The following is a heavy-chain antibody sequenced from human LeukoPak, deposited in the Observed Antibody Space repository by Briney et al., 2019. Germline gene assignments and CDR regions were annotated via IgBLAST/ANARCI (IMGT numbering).Heavy chain of an antibody. V-gene: IGHV3-48*03. CDR1: GFTFSDYE. D-gene: IGHD1-1*01. CDR2: ISSSGSNN. J-gene: IGHJ4*02. CDR3: ANRVPFDY. Sequence: PGGSLRLACAASGFTFSDYEMNWVRQAPGKGLEWVSYISSSGSNNNYADSVKGRFTIYRANAKNSLYLQTNSLRAEDTAVYYCANRVPFDYGGQGTLVTVSS.